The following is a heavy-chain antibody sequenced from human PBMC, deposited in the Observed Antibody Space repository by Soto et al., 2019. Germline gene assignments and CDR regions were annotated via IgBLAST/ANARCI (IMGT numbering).Heavy chain of an antibody. D-gene: IGHD6-13*01. CDR1: GFTLSRYA. J-gene: IGHJ6*02. V-gene: IGHV3-30*04. CDR2: LSYDGENK. Sequence: QVQVVESGGGVVQPGRSLRLSCAVSGFTLSRYAMHWVRQAPGTGLEWVAVLSYDGENKYYADSVKGRFTISRDTSNNPMYLQMHSLRAEATSVYYCARQGSSWSTYYYYHGMDVWGQGTTVTVSS. CDR3: ARQGSSWSTYYYYHGMDV.